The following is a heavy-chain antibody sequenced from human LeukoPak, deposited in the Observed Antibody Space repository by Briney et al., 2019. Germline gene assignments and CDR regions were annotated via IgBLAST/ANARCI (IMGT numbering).Heavy chain of an antibody. J-gene: IGHJ4*02. CDR3: ARASTAMVLDFDY. CDR1: GYTFTSYH. V-gene: IGHV7-4-1*02. Sequence: ASVKVSCKASGYTFTSYHLHWVRQAPGQGLEWMGWINTNTGNPTYAQGFTGRFVFSLDTSVSTAYLQISSLKAEDTAVYYCARASTAMVLDFDYWGQGTLVTVSS. D-gene: IGHD5-18*01. CDR2: INTNTGNP.